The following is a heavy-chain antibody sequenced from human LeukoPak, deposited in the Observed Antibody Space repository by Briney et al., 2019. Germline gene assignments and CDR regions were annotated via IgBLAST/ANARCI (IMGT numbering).Heavy chain of an antibody. Sequence: GGSLRLFCAASGFTFRNYWMTWVRQAPGKGLEWVANIKQDGSEKYYLDSVQGRFTISRDNARNSLYLQMNSLRGDDTAVYYCARGTIVGAVDYWGQGTLVTVSS. CDR3: ARGTIVGAVDY. J-gene: IGHJ4*02. CDR1: GFTFRNYW. D-gene: IGHD1-26*01. CDR2: IKQDGSEK. V-gene: IGHV3-7*05.